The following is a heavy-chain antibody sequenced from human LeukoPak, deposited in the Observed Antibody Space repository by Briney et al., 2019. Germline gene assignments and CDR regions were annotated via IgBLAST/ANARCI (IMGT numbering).Heavy chain of an antibody. CDR1: GFSLSTSGMC. J-gene: IGHJ2*01. Sequence: ESGPALVKPTQTLTLTCTFSGFSLSTSGMCVSWIRQPPGKALEWLARIDWDDDKYYSTSLKTRLTISKDTSKNQVVLTMTNMDPVDTATYYCARTPDYGDYGRAYWYFDLWGRGTLVTVSS. D-gene: IGHD4-17*01. CDR2: IDWDDDK. CDR3: ARTPDYGDYGRAYWYFDL. V-gene: IGHV2-70*11.